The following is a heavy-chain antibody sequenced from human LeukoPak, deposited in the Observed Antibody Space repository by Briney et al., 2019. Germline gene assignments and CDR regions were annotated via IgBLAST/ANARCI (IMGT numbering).Heavy chain of an antibody. V-gene: IGHV1-3*01. J-gene: IGHJ4*02. CDR3: ARTIAVADYFDY. Sequence: GASVKVSCKASGYTFTSYAMHWVRQAPGQRLEWTGWINAGNGNTKYSQKFQGRVTITRDTSASTAYMELSSLRSEDTAVYYCARTIAVADYFDYWGQGTLVTVSS. CDR2: INAGNGNT. CDR1: GYTFTSYA. D-gene: IGHD6-19*01.